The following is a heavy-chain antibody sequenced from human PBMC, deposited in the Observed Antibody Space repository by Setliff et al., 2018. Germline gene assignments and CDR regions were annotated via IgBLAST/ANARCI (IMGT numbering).Heavy chain of an antibody. D-gene: IGHD3-22*01. J-gene: IGHJ3*02. CDR3: ARGKIRITMIVVPTGGAFDI. CDR2: INHSGST. CDR1: GGSISSGSYY. V-gene: IGHV4-39*06. Sequence: SETLSLTCTVSGGSISSGSYYWSWIRQPPGKGLEWIGEINHSGSTNYNPSLKSRVTISVDTSKNQFPLKLSSVTAADTAVYYCARGKIRITMIVVPTGGAFDIWGQGTMVTVS.